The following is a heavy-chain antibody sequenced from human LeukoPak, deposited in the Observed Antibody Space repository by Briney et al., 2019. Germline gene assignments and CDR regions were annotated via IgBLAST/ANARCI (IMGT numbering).Heavy chain of an antibody. V-gene: IGHV4-34*01. J-gene: IGHJ4*02. D-gene: IGHD3-22*01. CDR3: ARARRDSSGYYFPVYFDY. CDR2: INHSGST. Sequence: PSETLSLTCAVYGVSFSGYYWSWIRQPPGKGLEWIGEINHSGSTNYNPSLKSRVTISVDTSKNQFSLKLSSVTAADTAVYYCARARRDSSGYYFPVYFDYWGQGTLVTVSS. CDR1: GVSFSGYY.